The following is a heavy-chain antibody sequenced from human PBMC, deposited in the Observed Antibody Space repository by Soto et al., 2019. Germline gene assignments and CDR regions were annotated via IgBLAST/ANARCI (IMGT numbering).Heavy chain of an antibody. D-gene: IGHD3-16*02. CDR1: GFTFSSYV. Sequence: GGSLRLSCAASGFTFSSYVIYWVRQAPGKGLECVALISHDGSKKHYADSVKGRFTISRDYSNDTFYLQMNSLRDEDTAVFHCVASGLSFDYWGQGTLVTVSS. CDR2: ISHDGSKK. CDR3: VASGLSFDY. V-gene: IGHV3-30-3*01. J-gene: IGHJ4*02.